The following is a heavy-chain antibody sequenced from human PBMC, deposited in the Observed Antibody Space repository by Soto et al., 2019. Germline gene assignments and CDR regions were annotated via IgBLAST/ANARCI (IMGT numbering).Heavy chain of an antibody. D-gene: IGHD2-15*01. Sequence: PGGSLRLSCAGSGFTFGDSYISWIRQAPWKGLEWLSYISPGSRYPAYADSVKGRFTISRDNAKRSLYLQMMSLTAGDTAIYYCVRGGGGGLFDPWGQGTMVTVYS. J-gene: IGHJ5*02. V-gene: IGHV3-11*06. CDR2: ISPGSRYP. CDR1: GFTFGDSY. CDR3: VRGGGGGLFDP.